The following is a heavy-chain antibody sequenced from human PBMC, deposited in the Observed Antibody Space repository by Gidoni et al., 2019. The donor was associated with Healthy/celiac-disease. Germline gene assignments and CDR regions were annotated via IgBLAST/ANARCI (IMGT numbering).Heavy chain of an antibody. D-gene: IGHD3-10*01. Sequence: QITLKESGPTLVTPTQTLTLTCTFSGFSLSTLGVGVGWIRQPPGKALEWLALIYWDDDKRYSPSLKSRLTITKDTSKNQVVLTMTNMDAVDTATYYCAHSKRGGSGSYYPGVWGKGTTVTVSS. CDR1: GFSLSTLGVG. J-gene: IGHJ6*04. V-gene: IGHV2-5*02. CDR3: AHSKRGGSGSYYPGV. CDR2: IYWDDDK.